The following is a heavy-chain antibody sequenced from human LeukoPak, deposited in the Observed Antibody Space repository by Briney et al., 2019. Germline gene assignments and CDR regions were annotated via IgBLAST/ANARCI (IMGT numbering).Heavy chain of an antibody. V-gene: IGHV3-48*03. CDR1: GFTFNIYE. J-gene: IGHJ4*02. D-gene: IGHD1-26*01. CDR2: ISSSGVTI. CDR3: ARDRSGSYYWFDY. Sequence: GGSLRLSCAASGFTFNIYEMNWVRQAPGKGLEWVSYISSSGVTIYYADSVKGRFTISRDNAKNSLYLQINSLRAEDTAVYYCARDRSGSYYWFDYWGQGTLVTVSS.